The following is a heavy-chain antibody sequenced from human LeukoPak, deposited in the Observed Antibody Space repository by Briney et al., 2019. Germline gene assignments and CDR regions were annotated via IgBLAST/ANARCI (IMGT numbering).Heavy chain of an antibody. CDR1: GYTFTSYD. D-gene: IGHD4-23*01. J-gene: IGHJ4*02. Sequence: ASVKVSCKASGYTFTSYDISWVRQATGQGLEWMGWMNPNSGDTGYAQKFQGRVTMTRNTSISTAYMELSSLRSEDTAVYYCARVDYGGKPTDYWGQGTLVTVSS. CDR2: MNPNSGDT. V-gene: IGHV1-8*01. CDR3: ARVDYGGKPTDY.